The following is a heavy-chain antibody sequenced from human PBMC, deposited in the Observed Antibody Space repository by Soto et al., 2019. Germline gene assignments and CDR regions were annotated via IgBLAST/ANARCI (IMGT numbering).Heavy chain of an antibody. CDR3: VSLNYDSSGYSGPNFDY. CDR1: GFTFSDYY. D-gene: IGHD3-22*01. Sequence: PGGSLRLSCAASGFTFSDYYMSWIRQAPGKGLEWVSYISSSSSYTNYADSVKGRFTISRDNAKNSLYLQMNSLRAGDTAVYYCVSLNYDSSGYSGPNFDYWGQGTLVTVSS. J-gene: IGHJ4*02. V-gene: IGHV3-11*06. CDR2: ISSSSSYT.